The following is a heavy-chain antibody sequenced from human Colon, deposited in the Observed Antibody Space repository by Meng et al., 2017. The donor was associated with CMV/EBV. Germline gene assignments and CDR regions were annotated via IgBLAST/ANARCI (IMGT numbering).Heavy chain of an antibody. Sequence: VSGFSLSTSVMHWVRQAPGEGLEFVSAINTDGRSTHYADSVKDRFIISKDDSKSTLYLQMGSLRAEDTAMYYCAKESGTSGRAGYFAYWGQGTLVTVS. CDR1: GFSLSTSV. D-gene: IGHD6-19*01. CDR2: INTDGRST. V-gene: IGHV3-64*02. CDR3: AKESGTSGRAGYFAY. J-gene: IGHJ4*02.